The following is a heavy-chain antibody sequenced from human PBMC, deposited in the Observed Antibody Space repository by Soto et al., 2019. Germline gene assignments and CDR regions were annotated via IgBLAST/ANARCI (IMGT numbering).Heavy chain of an antibody. J-gene: IGHJ5*02. CDR1: GFTFDDYA. CDR2: ISLNSGSI. Sequence: GGSLRLSCAASGFTFDDYAMHWVRQAPGKGLEWVSGISLNSGSIGYADSVKGRFTISRDNAKNSLYLQMNSLRAEDTALYYCAKDMAAAGTNWFDPWGQGTLVTVSS. V-gene: IGHV3-9*01. CDR3: AKDMAAAGTNWFDP. D-gene: IGHD6-13*01.